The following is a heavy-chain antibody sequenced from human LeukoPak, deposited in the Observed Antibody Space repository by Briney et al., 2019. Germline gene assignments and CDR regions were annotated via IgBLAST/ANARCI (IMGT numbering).Heavy chain of an antibody. CDR2: IYYSGST. Sequence: SQTLSLTCTVSGGSLSSGDYYWSWLRQPPGRGLEWIGYIYYSGSTYYNPSLKSRVTISVDTSKNQFSLKLSSVTAADTAVYYCARDRATYYYGMDVWGQGTTVTVSS. D-gene: IGHD2-15*01. CDR1: GGSLSSGDYY. CDR3: ARDRATYYYGMDV. J-gene: IGHJ6*02. V-gene: IGHV4-30-4*01.